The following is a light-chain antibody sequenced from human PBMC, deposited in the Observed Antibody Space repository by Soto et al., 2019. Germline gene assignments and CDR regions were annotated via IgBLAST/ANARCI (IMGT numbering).Light chain of an antibody. V-gene: IGLV2-14*01. Sequence: QSALTQPASVSGSPGQSITISCTGTSSDVGGYNYVSCYQQFPGKAPKLMIYEVSNRPSGVSDRFSGSKSGNTASLTISGLQAEDEANYYCSSYTTSNTLVFGGGPPLTVL. CDR2: EVS. CDR3: SSYTTSNTLV. J-gene: IGLJ3*02. CDR1: SSDVGGYNY.